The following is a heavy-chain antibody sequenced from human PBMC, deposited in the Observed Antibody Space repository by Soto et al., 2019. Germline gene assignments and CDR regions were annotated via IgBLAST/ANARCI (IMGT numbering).Heavy chain of an antibody. Sequence: EVQLVESGGGLVQPGGSLRLSCAASGFTCSNYWMHWVRQAPGKGLMWVSRINPDGSRTTYADSVKGRFAISRDNAKNTLYLQMNSLRADDTSVHYCATVKLGSYDWFDPWGQGTLVTVSS. CDR2: INPDGSRT. CDR1: GFTCSNYW. CDR3: ATVKLGSYDWFDP. J-gene: IGHJ5*02. D-gene: IGHD3-16*01. V-gene: IGHV3-74*01.